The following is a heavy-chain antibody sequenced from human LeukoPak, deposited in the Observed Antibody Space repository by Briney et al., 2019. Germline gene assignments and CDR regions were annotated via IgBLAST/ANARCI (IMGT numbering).Heavy chain of an antibody. CDR2: INPNSGGT. CDR3: ARVPPLDYYDKSGYFSSY. D-gene: IGHD3-22*01. CDR1: GYTFTGYY. V-gene: IGHV1-2*02. J-gene: IGHJ4*02. Sequence: ASVKVSCKASGYTFTGYYMHWVRQAPGQGLEWMGWINPNSGGTNYAQKFQGRVTMTRDTSISTSYMELSRLRSDDTAVYYCARVPPLDYYDKSGYFSSYWGQGTLVTVSS.